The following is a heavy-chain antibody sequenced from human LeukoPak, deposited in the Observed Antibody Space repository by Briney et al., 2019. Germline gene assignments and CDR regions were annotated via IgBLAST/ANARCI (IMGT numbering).Heavy chain of an antibody. CDR3: AGDGSIVASMFDY. V-gene: IGHV3-21*01. Sequence: GSLRLSCAASGFTFSSYSMNWVRQAPGKGLEWVSSISSSSSYIYYADSVKGRFTISRDNAKNSLYLQMNSLRAEDTAVYYCAGDGSIVASMFDYWGQGTLVTVSS. J-gene: IGHJ4*02. CDR2: ISSSSSYI. CDR1: GFTFSSYS. D-gene: IGHD5-12*01.